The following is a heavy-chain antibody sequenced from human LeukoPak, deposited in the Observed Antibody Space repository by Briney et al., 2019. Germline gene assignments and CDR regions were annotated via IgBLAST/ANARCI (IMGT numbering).Heavy chain of an antibody. D-gene: IGHD1-26*01. J-gene: IGHJ3*02. CDR1: GFTFSNYA. CDR3: AKDVGGSGSYYHGGAFDI. Sequence: PGGSLRLSCAASGFTFSNYAMAWLRQAPGKGLEWVSAISGSSSSTYYADSVKGRFTISRDNSKNTLYLQMNSLRAEDTAVYYCAKDVGGSGSYYHGGAFDIWGQGTMVTVSS. CDR2: ISGSSSST. V-gene: IGHV3-23*01.